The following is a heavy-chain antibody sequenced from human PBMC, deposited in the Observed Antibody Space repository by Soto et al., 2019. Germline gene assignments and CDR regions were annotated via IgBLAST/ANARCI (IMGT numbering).Heavy chain of an antibody. D-gene: IGHD3-3*01. CDR2: IYYSGST. J-gene: IGHJ6*02. Sequence: SETLSLTCTVSGGSISSGEYYWSWIRQPPGKGLEWIGYIYYSGSTYYNPSLKSRVTISVDTSKNQFSLKLSSVTAADTAVYYCARETIFGVGRGYYYYYGMDVWGQGTTVTVSS. CDR1: GGSISSGEYY. CDR3: ARETIFGVGRGYYYYYGMDV. V-gene: IGHV4-30-4*01.